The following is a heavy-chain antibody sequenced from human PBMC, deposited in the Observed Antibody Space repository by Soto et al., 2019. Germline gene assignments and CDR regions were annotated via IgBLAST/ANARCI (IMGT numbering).Heavy chain of an antibody. V-gene: IGHV4-61*01. J-gene: IGHJ2*01. CDR2: IYYSGTT. Sequence: QVQLQESGPGLVKPSETLSLTCTVSGGSVSSGSYYWSWIRQPPGKGLEWIGYIYYSGTTNYIPSDKSGVSLSVDTSKNQLSLKLSSVTAADTALYYCARVAMDTIRGSFWYFDLWGRGTLVTVSS. D-gene: IGHD5-18*01. CDR1: GGSVSSGSYY. CDR3: ARVAMDTIRGSFWYFDL.